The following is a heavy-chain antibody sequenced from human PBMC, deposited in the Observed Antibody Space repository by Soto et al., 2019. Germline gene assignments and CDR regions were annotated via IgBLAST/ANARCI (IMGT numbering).Heavy chain of an antibody. CDR1: GGSISSSSYY. CDR3: ARDRTPLRAYYYYGMDV. V-gene: IGHV4-39*07. D-gene: IGHD4-17*01. CDR2: IYYSGST. Sequence: SETLSLTCTVSGGSISSSSYYWGWIRQPPGKGLEWIGSIYYSGSTYYNPSLKSRVTISVDTSKNQFSLKLSSVTAADTAVYYCARDRTPLRAYYYYGMDVWGQGTTVTVSS. J-gene: IGHJ6*02.